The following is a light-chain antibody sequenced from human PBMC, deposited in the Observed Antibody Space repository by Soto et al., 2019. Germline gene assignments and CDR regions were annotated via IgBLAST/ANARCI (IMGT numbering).Light chain of an antibody. CDR1: SSDVGGYNY. J-gene: IGLJ1*01. Sequence: QSVLTQPPSASGSPGQSVTISCTGTSSDVGGYNYVSWYQQHPGKAPKVMIYDVNKRPSGVPDRFSGSRSGNTASLTVSGLQAEDEADYYCCSHAGSDNPFVFGTGTKLTVL. CDR2: DVN. V-gene: IGLV2-8*01. CDR3: CSHAGSDNPFV.